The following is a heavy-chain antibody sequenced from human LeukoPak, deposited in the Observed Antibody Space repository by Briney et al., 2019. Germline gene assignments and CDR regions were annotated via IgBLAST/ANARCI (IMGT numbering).Heavy chain of an antibody. CDR2: IIPIFGTA. J-gene: IGHJ5*02. CDR3: ARDQTYYDFWSGSTTAQDNWFDP. Sequence: SVKVSCEASGGTFSSYAISWVRQAPGQGLEWMGGIIPIFGTANYAQKFQGRVTITTDESTSTAYMELSSLRSEDTAVYYCARDQTYYDFWSGSTTAQDNWFDPWGQGTLVTVSS. D-gene: IGHD3-3*01. CDR1: GGTFSSYA. V-gene: IGHV1-69*05.